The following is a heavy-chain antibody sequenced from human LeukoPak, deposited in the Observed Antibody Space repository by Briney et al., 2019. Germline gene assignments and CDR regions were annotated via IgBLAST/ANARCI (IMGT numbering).Heavy chain of an antibody. CDR3: ALRGSGSYSDFDY. D-gene: IGHD3-10*01. J-gene: IGHJ4*02. V-gene: IGHV4-39*01. CDR1: GGSIGSFSYY. CDR2: IYYSGSN. Sequence: SETLSLTCTVSGGSIGSFSYYWGWIRQPPGKGLEWIGSIYYSGSNHYNPSLKSRLTISVDTSENQFSLKLSSVTAADTAVYYCALRGSGSYSDFDYWGQGTLVTVSS.